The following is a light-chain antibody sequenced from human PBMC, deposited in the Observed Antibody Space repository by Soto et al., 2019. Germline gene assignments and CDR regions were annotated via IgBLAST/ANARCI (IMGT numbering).Light chain of an antibody. CDR1: SSDIASYNG. CDR2: EVT. Sequence: QAAMPQPPSVAGSRGQAITIPCTGTSSDIASYNGVWCYQQPPGTAPKLMFYEVTARPSGVPARFSASKSGYPASLTISGLQAEDYAYYSCSFYPISRPLVFGAGTQLTVL. V-gene: IGLV2-18*01. J-gene: IGLJ2*01. CDR3: SFYPISRPLV.